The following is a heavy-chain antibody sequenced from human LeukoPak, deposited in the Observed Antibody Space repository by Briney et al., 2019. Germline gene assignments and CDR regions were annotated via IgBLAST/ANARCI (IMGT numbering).Heavy chain of an antibody. Sequence: TETLSLTCTVSGGSLSSYYWSWIRQPPGKGLEWIGNIHYSGSTIYNPSLKSRVTISIDMSKSQFSLRPSSVTAVDTAVYYCARVSGATITTYYGVDVWGQGTTVTVS. V-gene: IGHV4-59*01. CDR1: GGSLSSYY. CDR2: IHYSGST. J-gene: IGHJ6*02. D-gene: IGHD5-12*01. CDR3: ARVSGATITTYYGVDV.